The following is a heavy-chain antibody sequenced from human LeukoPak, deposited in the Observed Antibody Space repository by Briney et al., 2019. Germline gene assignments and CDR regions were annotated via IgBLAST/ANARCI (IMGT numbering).Heavy chain of an antibody. CDR1: GFTFSSYA. D-gene: IGHD1-26*01. CDR3: ARDGGTYQFDY. J-gene: IGHJ4*02. CDR2: ISGSGRST. V-gene: IGHV3-23*01. Sequence: GASLRLSCAASGFTFSSYAMSWVRQAPGKGLEWVSAISGSGRSTFYSDSVKGRFTISRDNSKNTLYLQMNSLRAEDTVVYYCARDGGTYQFDYWGQGTLVTVSS.